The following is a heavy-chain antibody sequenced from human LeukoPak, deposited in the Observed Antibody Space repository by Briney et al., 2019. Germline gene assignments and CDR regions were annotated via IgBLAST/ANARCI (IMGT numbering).Heavy chain of an antibody. CDR1: GYTFTGYY. J-gene: IGHJ4*02. V-gene: IGHV1-2*02. D-gene: IGHD1-26*01. CDR3: ARDNLLGGSSTPFGDY. Sequence: ASVKVSCKASGYTFTGYYMHRVRQAPGQGLEWMGWINPNSGGTNYAQKFQGRVTMTRDTSISTAYMELSRLRSDDTAVYYCARDNLLGGSSTPFGDYWGQGTLVTVSS. CDR2: INPNSGGT.